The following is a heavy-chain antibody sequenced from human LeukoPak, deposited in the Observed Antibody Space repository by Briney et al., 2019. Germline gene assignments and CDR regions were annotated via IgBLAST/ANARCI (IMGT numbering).Heavy chain of an antibody. J-gene: IGHJ4*02. D-gene: IGHD5-18*01. Sequence: PSETLSLTCAVYVGPFSGYYWSWLRQPPGKGLEWIGEINHSGSTNHNPSLKSRLTISVDTSKNQLSLKLSSVTAADTAVYYCARSGYSYGCRLDYWGQGTLVTVSS. CDR3: ARSGYSYGCRLDY. CDR1: VGPFSGYY. CDR2: INHSGST. V-gene: IGHV4-34*01.